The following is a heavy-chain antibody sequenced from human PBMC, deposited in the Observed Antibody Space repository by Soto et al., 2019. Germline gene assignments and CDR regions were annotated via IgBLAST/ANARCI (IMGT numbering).Heavy chain of an antibody. CDR1: GFTFSSYW. CDR3: AREGYCTNGVCYTRNSDGYY. J-gene: IGHJ4*02. V-gene: IGHV3-74*01. CDR2: INSDGSTT. Sequence: EVQLVESGGGLVQPGGSLRLSCVASGFTFSSYWMHWVRQAPGKGLVWVSRINSDGSTTDYADSVKGRFTISRDNAKNTLYLQMNSLRAEDTAVYYCAREGYCTNGVCYTRNSDGYYWGQGTLVTVSS. D-gene: IGHD2-8*01.